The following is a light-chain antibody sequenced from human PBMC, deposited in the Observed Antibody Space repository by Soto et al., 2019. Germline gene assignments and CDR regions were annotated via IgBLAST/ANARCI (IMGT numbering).Light chain of an antibody. CDR1: RSVGSN. CDR2: DAS. CDR3: QQYNYWPPLT. V-gene: IGKV3-15*01. J-gene: IGKJ4*01. Sequence: EIVMTQSPATLSVSPGERATLSCRASRSVGSNLAWYRQKPGQAPRLLIYDASTRATGIPARFSGSGSGTEFTLTINSLQSEDFAVYYCQQYNYWPPLTFGGGTKVDIK.